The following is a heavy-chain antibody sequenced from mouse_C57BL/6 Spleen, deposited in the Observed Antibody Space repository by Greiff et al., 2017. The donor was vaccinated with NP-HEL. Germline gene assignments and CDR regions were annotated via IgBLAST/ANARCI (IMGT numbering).Heavy chain of an antibody. CDR2: ISSGSSTI. Sequence: EVKLVESGGGLVKPGGSLKLSCAASGFTFSDYGMHWVRQAPEKGLEWVAYISSGSSTIYYADTVKGRFTISRDNAKNTLFLQMTSLRSEDTAMYYCAVVGYYAMDYWGQGTSVTVSS. CDR3: AVVGYYAMDY. J-gene: IGHJ4*01. V-gene: IGHV5-17*01. D-gene: IGHD1-1*01. CDR1: GFTFSDYG.